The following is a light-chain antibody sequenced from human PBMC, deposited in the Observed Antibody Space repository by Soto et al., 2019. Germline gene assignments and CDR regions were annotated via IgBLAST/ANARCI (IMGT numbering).Light chain of an antibody. CDR3: SSYTSSSTLVV. CDR2: DVS. Sequence: QSVLTQPASVSGSPGQSITISCTGTSSDVGGYNYVSWYQQHPGKAPKLMIYDVSTRHSGVSNRFSGSKSGNTASLTISGLQAEDEADYYCSSYTSSSTLVVFGTGTKVTVL. V-gene: IGLV2-14*01. J-gene: IGLJ1*01. CDR1: SSDVGGYNY.